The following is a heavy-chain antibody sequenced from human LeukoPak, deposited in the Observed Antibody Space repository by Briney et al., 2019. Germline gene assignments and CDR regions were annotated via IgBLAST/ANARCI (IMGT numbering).Heavy chain of an antibody. D-gene: IGHD3-22*01. Sequence: GESLKISCKGSGYTFTNYWIGWVRQMPGKGLEWMGIIYPGDSDTRYSPSFQGQVTISADKSISTAYLQWSSLKASDTAMYYCARHDVDSSGYYGSLVYWGQGTLVTVSS. CDR2: IYPGDSDT. CDR1: GYTFTNYW. J-gene: IGHJ4*02. CDR3: ARHDVDSSGYYGSLVY. V-gene: IGHV5-51*01.